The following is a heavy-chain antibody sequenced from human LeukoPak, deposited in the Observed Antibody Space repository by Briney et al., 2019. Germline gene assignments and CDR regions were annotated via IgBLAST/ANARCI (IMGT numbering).Heavy chain of an antibody. J-gene: IGHJ4*02. V-gene: IGHV3-30-3*01. D-gene: IGHD1-1*01. Sequence: QPGGSLRLSCAASGFIFSSHTMHWVRQAPGKGLEWVALISKDGTNDYYADSVKGRFTISRDNSKNTLYLQMKSLISEDTAVYYCARSTLGTMTRLGDYWGQGTLVTVSS. CDR3: ARSTLGTMTRLGDY. CDR1: GFIFSSHT. CDR2: ISKDGTND.